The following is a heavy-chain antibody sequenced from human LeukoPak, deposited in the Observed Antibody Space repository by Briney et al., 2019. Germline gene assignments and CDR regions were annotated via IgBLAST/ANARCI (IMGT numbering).Heavy chain of an antibody. CDR1: GGSISSNNW. D-gene: IGHD4-11*01. J-gene: IGHJ4*02. CDR2: IYHSGSP. V-gene: IGHV4-4*02. CDR3: ARVRDYSNYGPIFDY. Sequence: SGTLSLTCAVSGGSISSNNWWGWVRQPPGKGLEWIGEIYHSGSPNYNPSLKSRVTISVDKSRNHFSLNLSSVTAADTAVYYCARVRDYSNYGPIFDYWGQGTLVTVSS.